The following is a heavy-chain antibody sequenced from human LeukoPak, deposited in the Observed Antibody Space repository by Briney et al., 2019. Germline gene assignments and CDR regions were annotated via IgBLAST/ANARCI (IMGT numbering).Heavy chain of an antibody. Sequence: GGSLRLSCVASGFTFSNFAMSWVRQAPGKGLEWVSVISGSGGSTYYADSVKGRFTISRDNSKTTLYLQIDSLRAEDTAVYYCAKRETSRSKYFDYWGQGTLVTVSS. V-gene: IGHV3-23*01. D-gene: IGHD1-26*01. CDR2: ISGSGGST. CDR1: GFTFSNFA. CDR3: AKRETSRSKYFDY. J-gene: IGHJ4*02.